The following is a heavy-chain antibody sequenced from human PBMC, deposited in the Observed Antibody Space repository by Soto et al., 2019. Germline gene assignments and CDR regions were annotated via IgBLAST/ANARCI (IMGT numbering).Heavy chain of an antibody. CDR3: AKVPEYRDGSSFYYFDS. D-gene: IGHD6-6*01. CDR1: GFTFSDFA. Sequence: PGGPLRLSCAASGFTFSDFAMNWVRQTPGKRLEWVSIITTTGDTSYYADSVKGRFTISRDNSKNMLYLQMNNLRVDDTAIFFCAKVPEYRDGSSFYYFDSWGQGAPVTVSS. V-gene: IGHV3-23*01. J-gene: IGHJ4*02. CDR2: ITTTGDTS.